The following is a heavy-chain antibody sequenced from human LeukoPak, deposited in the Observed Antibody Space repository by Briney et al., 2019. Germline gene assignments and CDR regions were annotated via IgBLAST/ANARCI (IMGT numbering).Heavy chain of an antibody. CDR3: AEDGCSATSCLTYMDV. CDR1: GFTFSTYG. D-gene: IGHD2-2*01. Sequence: PGGSLRLSCAASGFTFSTYGFHWVRQAPGKGLEWLAVIWYDESNKYYAYSVKGRFTISRDNSRNTLYLQLNSLRAEDTAVYYCAEDGCSATSCLTYMDVWGKGTTVTVSS. CDR2: IWYDESNK. J-gene: IGHJ6*04. V-gene: IGHV3-33*06.